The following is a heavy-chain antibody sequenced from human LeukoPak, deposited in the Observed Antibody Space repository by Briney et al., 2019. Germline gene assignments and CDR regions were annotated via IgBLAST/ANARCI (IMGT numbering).Heavy chain of an antibody. Sequence: SETLSLTCTVSGGYISSYYWSWIRQPAGKGLEWIGRIYTSGSTNYNPSLKSRVTMSVDTSKNQFSLKLSSVTAADTAVYYCASGYCSSTSCPFDYWGQGTLVTVSS. J-gene: IGHJ4*02. CDR1: GGYISSYY. CDR3: ASGYCSSTSCPFDY. D-gene: IGHD2-2*01. CDR2: IYTSGST. V-gene: IGHV4-4*07.